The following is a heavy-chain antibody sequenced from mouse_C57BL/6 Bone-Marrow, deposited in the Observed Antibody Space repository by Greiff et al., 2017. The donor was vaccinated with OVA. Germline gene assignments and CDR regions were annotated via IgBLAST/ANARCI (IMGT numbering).Heavy chain of an antibody. D-gene: IGHD4-1*01. Sequence: EVQLQQSGAELVRPGASVKLSCTASGFNIKDDYMHWVKQRPEQGLEWIGWIDPENGDTEYASKFQGKATITADTSSNTAYLQLSSLTSEDTAVYYCTTPQLTGNAYWGQGTLVTVSA. CDR2: IDPENGDT. CDR1: GFNIKDDY. V-gene: IGHV14-4*01. CDR3: TTPQLTGNAY. J-gene: IGHJ3*01.